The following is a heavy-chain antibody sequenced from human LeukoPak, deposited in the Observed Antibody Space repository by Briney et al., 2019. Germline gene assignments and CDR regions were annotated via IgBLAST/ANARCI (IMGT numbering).Heavy chain of an antibody. J-gene: IGHJ4*02. CDR2: INTNTGNP. CDR3: ARGLSYYYDSSGYYWDY. CDR1: GYTFTSYA. Sequence: GASVKVSCKASGYTFTSYAMNWVRQAPGQGLEWMGWINTNTGNPTYAQGFTGRFVFSLDTSVSTAYLQISSLKAEDTAVYYCARGLSYYYDSSGYYWDYWGQGTLVTVSS. D-gene: IGHD3-22*01. V-gene: IGHV7-4-1*02.